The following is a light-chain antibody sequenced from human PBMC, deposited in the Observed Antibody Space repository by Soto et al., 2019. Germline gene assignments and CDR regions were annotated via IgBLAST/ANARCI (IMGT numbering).Light chain of an antibody. Sequence: QSALTQPRSVSGSPGQSVTISCTGTSSDVGDYNYVSWYQQHPGKAPKVMIFDVSKRPSGVPDRFSGSKSGNTASLTISGLQADDEADYYCCSYAGSYTYVLGTGTKVTVL. CDR3: CSYAGSYTYV. J-gene: IGLJ1*01. V-gene: IGLV2-11*01. CDR1: SSDVGDYNY. CDR2: DVS.